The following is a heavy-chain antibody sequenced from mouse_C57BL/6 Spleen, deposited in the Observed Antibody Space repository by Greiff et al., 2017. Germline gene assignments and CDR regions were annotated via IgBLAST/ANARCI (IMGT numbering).Heavy chain of an antibody. V-gene: IGHV1-80*01. Sequence: VKLMESGAELVKPGASVKISCKASGYAFSSYWMNWVKQRPGKGREWIGQIYPGDGDTNYNGKFKGKATLTADKSSSTAYMQLSILTSEDSAVYFCARGYDGPSWFAYWGQGTLVTVSA. CDR1: GYAFSSYW. D-gene: IGHD2-12*01. CDR3: ARGYDGPSWFAY. J-gene: IGHJ3*01. CDR2: IYPGDGDT.